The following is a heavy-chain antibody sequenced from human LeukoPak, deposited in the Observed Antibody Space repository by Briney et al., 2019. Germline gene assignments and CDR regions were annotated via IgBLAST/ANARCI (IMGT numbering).Heavy chain of an antibody. CDR2: IYYSGST. V-gene: IGHV4-59*01. CDR3: ARGRLADYYYGMDV. Sequence: SSETLSLTCTVSGGSISSYYWSWIRQPPGKGLEWIGYIYYSGSTNYNPSLKSRVTISVDTSKNQFSLKLSSVTAADTAVYYCARGRLADYYYGMDVWGQGPTVTVSS. CDR1: GGSISSYY. D-gene: IGHD6-13*01. J-gene: IGHJ6*02.